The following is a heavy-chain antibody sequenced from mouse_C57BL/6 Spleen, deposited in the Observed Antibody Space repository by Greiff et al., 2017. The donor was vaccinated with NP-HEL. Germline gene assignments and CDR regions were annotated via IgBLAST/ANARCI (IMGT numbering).Heavy chain of an antibody. CDR3: ARSGGYYDYGWYFDV. J-gene: IGHJ1*03. Sequence: VQLQQSGPELVKPGASVKISCKASGYAFSSSWMNWVKQRPGKGLEGIGRIYPGDGDTNYNGKFKGKATLTADKSSSTAYMQLSSLTSEDSAVYFCARSGGYYDYGWYFDVWGTGTTVPVSS. V-gene: IGHV1-82*01. CDR2: IYPGDGDT. CDR1: GYAFSSSW. D-gene: IGHD2-4*01.